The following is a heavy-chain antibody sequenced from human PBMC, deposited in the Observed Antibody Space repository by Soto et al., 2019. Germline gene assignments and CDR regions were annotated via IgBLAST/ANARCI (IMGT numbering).Heavy chain of an antibody. V-gene: IGHV4-31*03. CDR1: GGSISSGGYY. CDR3: ARWVVVPAAHGMDV. CDR2: IYYSGST. J-gene: IGHJ6*02. Sequence: QVQLQESGPGLVKPSQTLSLTCTVSGGSISSGGYYWSWIRQHPGKGLEWIGYIYYSGSTYYNPSLKSRVTISVDTSKNQFSRKLSSVTAADTAVYYCARWVVVPAAHGMDVWGQGTTVTVSS. D-gene: IGHD2-2*01.